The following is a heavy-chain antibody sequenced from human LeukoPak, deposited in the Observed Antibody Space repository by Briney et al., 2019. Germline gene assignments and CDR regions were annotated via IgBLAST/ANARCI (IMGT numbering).Heavy chain of an antibody. V-gene: IGHV3-7*03. Sequence: PGGSLRLTCAASGFTSSSYWMSWVRQAPGKGLEWLGNIKEDGSEKYYVDSVKGRFIISRDNAKNSLYLQMNGLRAEDTAVYYCASTETYYDILTGYSPGDYFDYWGQGTLVTVSS. CDR1: GFTSSSYW. D-gene: IGHD3-9*01. CDR3: ASTETYYDILTGYSPGDYFDY. CDR2: IKEDGSEK. J-gene: IGHJ4*02.